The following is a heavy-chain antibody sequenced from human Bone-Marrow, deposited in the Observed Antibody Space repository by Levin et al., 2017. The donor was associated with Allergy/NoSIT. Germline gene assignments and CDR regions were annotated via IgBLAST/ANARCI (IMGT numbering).Heavy chain of an antibody. J-gene: IGHJ5*02. D-gene: IGHD3-22*01. V-gene: IGHV4-59*11. CDR1: SGSIRSHY. CDR2: IYYNGDT. CDR3: AGEVRISSYLTWFHP. Sequence: SETLSLTCTVSSGSIRSHYWSWIRQPPGKGLEWIAYIYYNGDTNYNPSLRSRVTISVDTSKNEFSLRLSSVPAADTAVYYCAGEVRISSYLTWFHPWGQGTLVTVSS.